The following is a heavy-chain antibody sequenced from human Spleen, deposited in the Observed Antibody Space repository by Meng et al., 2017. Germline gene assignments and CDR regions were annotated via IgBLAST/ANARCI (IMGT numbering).Heavy chain of an antibody. CDR1: GLTVSSNE. Sequence: GESLKISCAASGLTVSSNEMSWVRQAPGKGLEWVSSVSGDCTYYADSGKGRFTISRDNSKNTLHLQMNSLRAEDTAVYFCARGSNFYDSYVLSDFDYWGQGTLVTVSS. CDR3: ARGSNFYDSYVLSDFDY. CDR2: VSGDCT. V-gene: IGHV3-38-3*01. J-gene: IGHJ4*02. D-gene: IGHD3-22*01.